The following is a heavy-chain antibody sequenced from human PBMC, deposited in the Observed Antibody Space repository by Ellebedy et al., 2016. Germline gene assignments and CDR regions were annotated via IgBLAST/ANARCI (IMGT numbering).Heavy chain of an antibody. Sequence: SETLSLXXTVSGGSVSSYIYRWSWIRQPPGKGLEWIGFVHYSGSTNYSPSLRSRLTISMATSNNQFSLRLSSVTAADTAIYYCARSHYWSGYSPYYLDHWGQGTLVSVSS. CDR3: ARSHYWSGYSPYYLDH. D-gene: IGHD3-3*02. V-gene: IGHV4-61*01. CDR1: GGSVSSYIYR. J-gene: IGHJ4*02. CDR2: VHYSGST.